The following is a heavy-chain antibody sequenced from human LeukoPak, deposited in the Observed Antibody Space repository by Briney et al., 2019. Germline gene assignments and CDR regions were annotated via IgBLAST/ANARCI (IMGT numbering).Heavy chain of an antibody. CDR2: IYNSGSA. CDR3: AREAAVGTGGFDY. Sequence: TSETLSLTCTVSGGSISAYYWSWIRQPPGKGLEWIGYIYNSGSANYNPSLQSRVTILIDTSKKQLSLKVSSVTAADTAVYYCAREAAVGTGGFDYWGQGTLVTVSS. V-gene: IGHV4-59*01. J-gene: IGHJ4*02. CDR1: GGSISAYY. D-gene: IGHD6-13*01.